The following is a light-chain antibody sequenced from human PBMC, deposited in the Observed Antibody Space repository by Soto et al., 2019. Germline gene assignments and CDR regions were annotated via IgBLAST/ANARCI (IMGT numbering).Light chain of an antibody. Sequence: DIQLTQSPSFLSASVGDRVTIACRASQGGSSSLAWFQQRPGKAPKLLIYTASTLQSVVPSRFSDSGSGTEFTLTISSLQPEDFATDYCQQRNSYPLTFGGENTVQIK. J-gene: IGKJ4*01. CDR3: QQRNSYPLT. CDR1: QGGSSS. CDR2: TAS. V-gene: IGKV1-9*01.